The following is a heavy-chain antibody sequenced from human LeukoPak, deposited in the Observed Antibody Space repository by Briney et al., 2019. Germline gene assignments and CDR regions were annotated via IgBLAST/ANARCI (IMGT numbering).Heavy chain of an antibody. J-gene: IGHJ4*02. V-gene: IGHV1-18*01. CDR2: ISVYNGNA. CDR3: ARGALRYGDPSFDY. CDR1: GYTFISYA. Sequence: ASVKVSCKASGYTFISYAITWVRQAPGQGLEWMGWISVYNGNANYAQKVQGRVTMTTDTSTSTAYMELWSLRSDDTAVYYCARGALRYGDPSFDYWGQGTLVTVSS. D-gene: IGHD4-17*01.